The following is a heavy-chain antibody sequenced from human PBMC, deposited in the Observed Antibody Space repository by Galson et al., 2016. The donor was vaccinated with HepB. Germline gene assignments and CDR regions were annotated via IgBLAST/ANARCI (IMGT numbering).Heavy chain of an antibody. CDR3: ARPAAATTRLFFYFDS. V-gene: IGHV3-30*03. D-gene: IGHD6-25*01. J-gene: IGHJ4*02. Sequence: SLRLSCAASGFTFNIFAMHWVRQAPGEGLEWVAAVSYDGNNKYFADSVKGRFSISRDDSKNTLSLQMDNLRAEDTALYYCARPAAATTRLFFYFDSWGQGTLVTVSS. CDR2: VSYDGNNK. CDR1: GFTFNIFA.